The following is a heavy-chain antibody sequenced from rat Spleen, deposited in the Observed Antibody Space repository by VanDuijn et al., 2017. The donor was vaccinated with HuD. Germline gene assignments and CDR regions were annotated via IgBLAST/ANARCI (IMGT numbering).Heavy chain of an antibody. V-gene: IGHV2-19*01. CDR2: IWPSGST. D-gene: IGHD4-3*01. CDR3: ARHLREASGVMDA. J-gene: IGHJ4*01. Sequence: QVQLKESGPGLVQPSQTLSLTCSVSGFSLMDYSVHWVRQPPGKGLEWMGTIWPSGSTNYNLAVQSRLSISRDTSKSQVFLKMDSLQPEDIGTYYCARHLREASGVMDAWGQGASVTVSS. CDR1: GFSLMDYS.